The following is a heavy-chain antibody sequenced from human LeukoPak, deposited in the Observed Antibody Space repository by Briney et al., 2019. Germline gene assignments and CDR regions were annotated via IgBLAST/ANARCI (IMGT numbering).Heavy chain of an antibody. V-gene: IGHV3-23*01. CDR3: AKDLFGVTGDY. J-gene: IGHJ4*02. CDR2: ILGSGSPT. Sequence: GSLRLSCAASGFTFGTYAMAWVRQAPGKGLEWVSAILGSGSPTYYADSVKGRLTISRDNSKNTLYLQMNSLRAEDTAVYYCAKDLFGVTGDYWGQGTLVTVSS. CDR1: GFTFGTYA. D-gene: IGHD3-16*01.